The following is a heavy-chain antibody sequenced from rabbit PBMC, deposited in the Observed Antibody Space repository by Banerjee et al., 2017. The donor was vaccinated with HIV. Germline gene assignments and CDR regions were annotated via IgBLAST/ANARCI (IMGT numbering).Heavy chain of an antibody. CDR1: GFSLSTYY. CDR3: ARDLPHSSGYSFNL. V-gene: IGHV1S42*01. D-gene: IGHD1-1*01. Sequence: QEQLKETGGGLVTPGGTLTLSCTVSGFSLSTYYMSWVRQAPGKGLEWIGCIDTADGNTYYASWAKGRFTISKTSSTVDLKMTSLTAADTATYFCARDLPHSSGYSFNLWGPGTLVTVS. CDR2: IDTADGNT. J-gene: IGHJ4*01.